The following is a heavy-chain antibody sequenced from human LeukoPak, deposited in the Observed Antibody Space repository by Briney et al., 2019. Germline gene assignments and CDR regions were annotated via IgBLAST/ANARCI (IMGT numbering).Heavy chain of an antibody. J-gene: IGHJ4*02. Sequence: GGSLRLSCTASGFTFDSYAMSWVRQAPGKGLEWVANIKQDGGETFYVDSVKGRFTISRDNAKNSLYLQMNSLRAEDTAVYYCAREDHSNYNYWGQGTLVTVSS. CDR2: IKQDGGET. CDR3: AREDHSNYNY. V-gene: IGHV3-7*01. CDR1: GFTFDSYA. D-gene: IGHD4-11*01.